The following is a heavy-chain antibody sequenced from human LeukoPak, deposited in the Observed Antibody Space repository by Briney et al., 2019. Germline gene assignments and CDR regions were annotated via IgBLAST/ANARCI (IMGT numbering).Heavy chain of an antibody. J-gene: IGHJ4*02. CDR1: GGSISSSSYY. CDR3: ARVGSSSWWDFDY. Sequence: SETLSLTCTVSGGSISSSSYYWGWIRQPPGKGLEWIGSIYYSGSTYYNPSLKSRVTISVDTSKNQFSLKLSSVTAADTAVYYCARVGSSSWWDFDYWGQGTLVTVSS. CDR2: IYYSGST. D-gene: IGHD6-13*01. V-gene: IGHV4-39*07.